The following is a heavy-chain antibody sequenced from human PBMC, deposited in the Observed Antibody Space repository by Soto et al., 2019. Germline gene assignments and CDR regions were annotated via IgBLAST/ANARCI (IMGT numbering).Heavy chain of an antibody. CDR3: ARLLYSSGLDY. CDR2: INHSGST. D-gene: IGHD6-19*01. V-gene: IGHV4-34*01. CDR1: GGSFSGYY. Sequence: TSETLSLTCAVYGGSFSGYYWSWIRQPPGKGLEWIGEINHSGSTNYNPSLKSRVTISVDTSKNQFSLKLSSVTAADTAVYYCARLLYSSGLDYWGQGTLVTVSS. J-gene: IGHJ4*02.